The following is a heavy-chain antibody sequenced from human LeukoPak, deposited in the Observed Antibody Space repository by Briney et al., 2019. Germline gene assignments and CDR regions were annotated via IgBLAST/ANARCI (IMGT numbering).Heavy chain of an antibody. Sequence: SETLSLTCTVSGGFISSYYWSWIRQPAGKGLEWIGRIYTSGSTNYNPSLKSRVTMSVDTSKNQFSLKLNSVTAAHTAVYYCARGIRLGYGSGRDWFDPWGQGTLVTVSS. CDR1: GGFISSYY. J-gene: IGHJ5*02. V-gene: IGHV4-4*07. D-gene: IGHD3-10*01. CDR2: IYTSGST. CDR3: ARGIRLGYGSGRDWFDP.